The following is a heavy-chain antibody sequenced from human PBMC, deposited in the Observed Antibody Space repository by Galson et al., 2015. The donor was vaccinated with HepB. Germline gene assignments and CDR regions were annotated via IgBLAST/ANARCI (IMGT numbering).Heavy chain of an antibody. CDR1: SGSISSGDFY. D-gene: IGHD5-12*01. V-gene: IGHV4-30-4*01. J-gene: IGHJ5*02. CDR2: IHSSGST. Sequence: TLSLTCILSSGSISSGDFYWSWIRQSPGKGLEWIGSIHSSGSTNYNPSLKSRVTISVDTAKNQFSLRLSSVTAADRALYYCARADRGYDWGLFDPWGQGTLVTVSS. CDR3: ARADRGYDWGLFDP.